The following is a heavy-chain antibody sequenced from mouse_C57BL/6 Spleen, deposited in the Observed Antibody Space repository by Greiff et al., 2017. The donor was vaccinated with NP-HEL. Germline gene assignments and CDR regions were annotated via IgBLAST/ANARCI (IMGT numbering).Heavy chain of an antibody. D-gene: IGHD2-4*01. CDR1: GFTFSSYA. J-gene: IGHJ3*01. Sequence: EVQVVESGEGLVKPGGSLKLSCAASGFTFSSYAMSWVRQTPEKRLEWVAYISSGGDYIYYADTVKGRFTISRDNARNTLYLQMSSLKSEDTAMYYCTRARYDYDGAWFAYWGQGTLVTVSA. CDR2: ISSGGDYI. CDR3: TRARYDYDGAWFAY. V-gene: IGHV5-9-1*02.